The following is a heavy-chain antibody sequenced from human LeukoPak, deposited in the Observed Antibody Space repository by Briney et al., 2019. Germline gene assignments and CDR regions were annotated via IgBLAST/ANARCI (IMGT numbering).Heavy chain of an antibody. J-gene: IGHJ4*02. Sequence: GGSLRLSCAASGFTFSSYGMHWVRQAPGKGLEWVAVIWYDGSNKYYADSVKGRFTISRDNSKNTLYLQMNSLRAEDTAVYYCARDPGTRGTLDYWGQGTLVTVSS. V-gene: IGHV3-33*01. D-gene: IGHD1-7*01. CDR3: ARDPGTRGTLDY. CDR1: GFTFSSYG. CDR2: IWYDGSNK.